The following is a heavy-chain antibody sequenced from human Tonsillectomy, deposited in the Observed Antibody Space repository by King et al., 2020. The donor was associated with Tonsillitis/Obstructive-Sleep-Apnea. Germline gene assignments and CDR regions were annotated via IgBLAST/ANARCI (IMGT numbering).Heavy chain of an antibody. D-gene: IGHD1-26*01. Sequence: VQLVQSGAEVKKPGSSVKVSCKASGGTFSRYAFSWVRQAPGQGLEWMGGITPIFNTATYAQKFKGRVTITADGSASTAYVELNSLRSDDTAVYYCASRPVGATTGSFDYWGQGTLVTVSS. CDR1: GGTFSRYA. V-gene: IGHV1-69*01. CDR3: ASRPVGATTGSFDY. CDR2: ITPIFNTA. J-gene: IGHJ4*02.